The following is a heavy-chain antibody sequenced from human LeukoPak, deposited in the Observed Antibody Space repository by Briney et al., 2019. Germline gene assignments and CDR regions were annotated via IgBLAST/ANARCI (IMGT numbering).Heavy chain of an antibody. Sequence: GGSLRLSCAASGFTFSSYGMSWVRQAPGKGLEWVSAISGSGGSTYYADSVKGRFTISRDNSKNTLYLQMNSLRAEDTAVYYCAKDSGVWKYYVTYREYNWFDPWGQGTLVTVSS. CDR1: GFTFSSYG. V-gene: IGHV3-23*01. CDR2: ISGSGGST. D-gene: IGHD3-10*02. J-gene: IGHJ5*02. CDR3: AKDSGVWKYYVTYREYNWFDP.